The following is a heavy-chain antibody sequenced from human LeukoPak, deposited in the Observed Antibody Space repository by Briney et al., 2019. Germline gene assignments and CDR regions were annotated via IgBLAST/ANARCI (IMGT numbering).Heavy chain of an antibody. CDR3: ARHWSRSGWLIDY. CDR2: ISYSGST. D-gene: IGHD6-19*01. CDR1: GGSISIDY. Sequence: SETLSLTCTVSGGSISIDYWSCIRQPPGKGLEWIGYISYSGSTNYNPSLKSRVTILKDTSKNQFSLKVSSVTAADTAVYYCARHWSRSGWLIDYWGQGTLVTVSS. J-gene: IGHJ4*02. V-gene: IGHV4-59*08.